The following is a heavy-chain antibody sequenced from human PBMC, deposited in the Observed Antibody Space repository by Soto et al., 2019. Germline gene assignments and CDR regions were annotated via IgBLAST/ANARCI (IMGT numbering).Heavy chain of an antibody. J-gene: IGHJ4*02. D-gene: IGHD2-2*01. Sequence: PSETLSLTCAVSGGSISSGGYSWSWIRQPPGKGLEWIGEINHSGSTNYNPSLKSRVTISVDTSKNQFSLKLTSVTAADTAVYYCARSSTSANYFDYWGQGTLVTVSS. CDR1: GGSISSGGYS. CDR3: ARSSTSANYFDY. V-gene: IGHV4-30-2*01. CDR2: INHSGST.